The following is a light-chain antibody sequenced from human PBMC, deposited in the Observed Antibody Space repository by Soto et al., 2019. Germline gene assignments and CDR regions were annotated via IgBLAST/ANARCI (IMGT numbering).Light chain of an antibody. J-gene: IGLJ1*01. CDR2: DVN. CDR3: SSYTGTSTFV. CDR1: SSDVGGYDY. Sequence: QSVLTQPASVSGSPGQSITISCTGTSSDVGGYDYVSWYQQLPGKAPKLLIYDVNNRPSGVSHRFSGSKSGNTASLTISGLPDEDEADYYCSSYTGTSTFVFGPGTKLTVL. V-gene: IGLV2-14*01.